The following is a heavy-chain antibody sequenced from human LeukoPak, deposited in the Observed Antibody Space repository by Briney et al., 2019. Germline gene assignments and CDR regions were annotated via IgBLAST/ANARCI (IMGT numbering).Heavy chain of an antibody. CDR2: IYHSGST. CDR1: GYSISSGYY. Sequence: SETLSLTCAVSGYSISSGYYWGWIRQPPGKGLEWIGSIYHSGSTYYNPSLKSRVTISVDTSKNQFSLKLSSVTAADTAVYYCARDHGCSAGTCSVFDYWGQGIVVTVSS. V-gene: IGHV4-38-2*02. D-gene: IGHD2-15*01. J-gene: IGHJ4*02. CDR3: ARDHGCSAGTCSVFDY.